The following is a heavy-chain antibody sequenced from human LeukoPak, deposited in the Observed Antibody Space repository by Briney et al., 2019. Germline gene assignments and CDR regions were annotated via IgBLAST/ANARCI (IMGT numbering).Heavy chain of an antibody. Sequence: SETLSLTCTVSGGSISSYYWSWIRQPPGKGLEWIGYIYYSGSTNYNPSLKSRVTISVDTSKNQFSLKLSSVTAADTAVYYCARGDPAPDYWGQGTLVTVSS. CDR1: GGSISSYY. J-gene: IGHJ4*02. CDR3: ARGDPAPDY. D-gene: IGHD2-21*01. V-gene: IGHV4-59*08. CDR2: IYYSGST.